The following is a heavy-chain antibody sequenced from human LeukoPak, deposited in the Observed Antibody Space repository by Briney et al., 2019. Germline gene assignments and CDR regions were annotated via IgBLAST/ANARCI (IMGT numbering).Heavy chain of an antibody. CDR3: ARARYCSSTSCSPGYYFDY. J-gene: IGHJ4*02. D-gene: IGHD2-2*01. CDR2: TYYRSKWYN. Sequence: SQTLSLTCAISGDSVSSNSAAWNWIRQSPSRGLEWLGRTYYRSKWYNDYAVSVKSRITINPDTSKNQFSLQLNSVTPEDTAAYYCARARYCSSTSCSPGYYFDYWGQGTLVTVSS. CDR1: GDSVSSNSAA. V-gene: IGHV6-1*01.